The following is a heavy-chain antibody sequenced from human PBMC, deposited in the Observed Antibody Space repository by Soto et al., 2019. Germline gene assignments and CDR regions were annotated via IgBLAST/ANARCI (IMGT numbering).Heavy chain of an antibody. CDR1: GGSFSGYY. CDR3: ASPQTYYYDSSGSDAFDI. V-gene: IGHV4-34*01. Sequence: SETLSLTCAVYGGSFSGYYWRWIRQPPGKGLEWIGEINHSGSTNYNPSLKSRVTISVDTSKNQFSLKLSSVTAADTAVYYCASPQTYYYDSSGSDAFDIWGQGTMVTVSS. D-gene: IGHD3-22*01. J-gene: IGHJ3*02. CDR2: INHSGST.